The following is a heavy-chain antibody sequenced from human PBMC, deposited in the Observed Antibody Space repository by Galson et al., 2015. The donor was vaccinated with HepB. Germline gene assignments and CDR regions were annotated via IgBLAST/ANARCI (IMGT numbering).Heavy chain of an antibody. D-gene: IGHD2-8*01. V-gene: IGHV1-8*01. Sequence: SVKVSCKASGYTFTNHDINWVRQATGQGLEWMGWMNPDSGNTGYAQKFQGRVTMTRNTSIRTAYMELSSLRSEDTAVYYCARGRYCTSGACPYYFDNWGQGTLVTVSS. CDR3: ARGRYCTSGACPYYFDN. CDR1: GYTFTNHD. J-gene: IGHJ4*02. CDR2: MNPDSGNT.